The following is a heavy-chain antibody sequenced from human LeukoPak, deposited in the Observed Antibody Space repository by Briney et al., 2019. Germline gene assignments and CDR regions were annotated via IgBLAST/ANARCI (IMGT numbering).Heavy chain of an antibody. CDR3: ARDNPPYSSSGGY. D-gene: IGHD6-13*01. J-gene: IGHJ4*02. Sequence: ASVKVSCKASGYTFTDYCIHWVRQAPGQGLEWMGWISPNSGGTNSAQKFQGRVTMTRDTSISTAYMELSRLRSDDTAVYYCARDNPPYSSSGGYWGQGTLVTVSS. CDR1: GYTFTDYC. V-gene: IGHV1-2*02. CDR2: ISPNSGGT.